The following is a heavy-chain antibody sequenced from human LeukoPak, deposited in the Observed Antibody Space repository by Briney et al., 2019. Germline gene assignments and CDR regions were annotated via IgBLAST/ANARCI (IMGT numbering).Heavy chain of an antibody. V-gene: IGHV1-69*01. CDR3: ARFPEMATIRDWFDP. Sequence: ASVKVSCEASGGTFSSYAISWVRQAPGQGLEWMGGIIPIFGTANYAQKFQGRVTITADESTSTAYMELSSLRSEDTAVYYCARFPEMATIRDWFDPWGQGTLVTVSS. CDR1: GGTFSSYA. CDR2: IIPIFGTA. D-gene: IGHD5-24*01. J-gene: IGHJ5*02.